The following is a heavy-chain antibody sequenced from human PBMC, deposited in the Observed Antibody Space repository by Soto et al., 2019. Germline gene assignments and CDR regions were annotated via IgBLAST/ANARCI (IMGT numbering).Heavy chain of an antibody. Sequence: GGSLRLSCAASGFTLSSYSMNWVRQAPGKGLEWVSYISSSSSTIYYADSVKGRFTISRDNAKNSLYLQMNSLRDEDTAVYYCARGLYYYDSSGYWGYWGQGTLVTVSS. CDR2: ISSSSSTI. V-gene: IGHV3-48*02. CDR1: GFTLSSYS. CDR3: ARGLYYYDSSGYWGY. J-gene: IGHJ4*02. D-gene: IGHD3-22*01.